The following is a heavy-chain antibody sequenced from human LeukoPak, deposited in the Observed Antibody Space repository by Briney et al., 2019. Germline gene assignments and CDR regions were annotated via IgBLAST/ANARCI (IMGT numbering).Heavy chain of an antibody. D-gene: IGHD5-18*01. CDR1: GFTFSSYS. CDR3: ASSDFMDTAMAGFT. V-gene: IGHV3-21*01. CDR2: ISSSSSYI. Sequence: PGGSLRLSCAASGFTFSSYSMNWVRQAPGKGLEWVSSISSSSSYIYYADSVKGRFTISRDNAKNSLYLQMNSLRAEDTAVYYCASSDFMDTAMAGFTGGQGTLVTVSS. J-gene: IGHJ4*02.